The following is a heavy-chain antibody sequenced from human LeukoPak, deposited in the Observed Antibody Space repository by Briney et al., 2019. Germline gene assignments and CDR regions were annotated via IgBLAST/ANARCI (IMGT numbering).Heavy chain of an antibody. CDR1: GFTFSSYG. CDR2: ISHDGSNK. J-gene: IGHJ4*02. V-gene: IGHV3-30*03. Sequence: GRSLRLSCAASGFTFSSYGMHWVRQAPGKGLEWVAVISHDGSNKYYADSVKGRFTISRDNSKNTLYLQMNSLRAEDTAVYYCATDIVVVPAAIGWGQGTLVTVSS. D-gene: IGHD2-2*01. CDR3: ATDIVVVPAAIG.